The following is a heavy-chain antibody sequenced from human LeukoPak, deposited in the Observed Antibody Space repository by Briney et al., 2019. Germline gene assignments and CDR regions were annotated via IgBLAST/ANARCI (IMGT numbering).Heavy chain of an antibody. D-gene: IGHD6-19*01. CDR2: ISSSSSYI. V-gene: IGHV3-21*01. CDR1: GFTFSSYS. CDR3: AKVRWDNSGWYYLDD. J-gene: IGHJ4*02. Sequence: GGSLRLSCAASGFTFSSYSMNWVRQAPGEGLEGVSSISSSSSYIYYADSVKGRFTISRDNAKNSLYLQMNSLRAEDTAVYYCAKVRWDNSGWYYLDDWGQGTLVTVSS.